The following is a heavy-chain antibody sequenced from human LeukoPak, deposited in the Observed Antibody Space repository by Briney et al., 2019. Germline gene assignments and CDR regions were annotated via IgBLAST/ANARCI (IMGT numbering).Heavy chain of an antibody. D-gene: IGHD3-16*02. CDR2: ISGNNGNT. V-gene: IGHV1-18*01. J-gene: IGHJ4*02. CDR1: GYTFTSYG. Sequence: TVKVSCKTSGYTFTSYGTSWVRQAPGQGLEWMGWISGNNGNTNYAQKLQGRVTMTTDTSTSTAYVELRSLRSDDTALYYCARVRVNYVWGNYPVDYWGQGTLVTVSS. CDR3: ARVRVNYVWGNYPVDY.